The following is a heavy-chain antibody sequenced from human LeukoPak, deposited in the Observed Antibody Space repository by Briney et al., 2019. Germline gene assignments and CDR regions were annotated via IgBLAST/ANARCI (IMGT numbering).Heavy chain of an antibody. CDR3: ARRRYYYGSGSYYPHFDY. CDR1: GGSFSGYH. CDR2: INHSGST. V-gene: IGHV4-34*01. Sequence: SETLSLTCAVYGGSFSGYHWSWIRQPPGKGLEWIGEINHSGSTNYNPSLKSRVTISVDTSKNQFSLKLSSVTAADTAVYYCARRRYYYGSGSYYPHFDYWGQGTLVTVSS. J-gene: IGHJ4*02. D-gene: IGHD3-10*01.